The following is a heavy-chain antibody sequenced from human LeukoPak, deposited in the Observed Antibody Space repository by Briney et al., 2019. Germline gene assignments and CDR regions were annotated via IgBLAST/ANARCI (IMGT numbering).Heavy chain of an antibody. D-gene: IGHD6-6*01. Sequence: PSETLSLTCTVSGGSVSSGSYYWSWIRQPPGKGLEWIGSIYYSGSTYYNPSLKSRVTVSVDTSKNQFSLKLSSVTAADTAVYYCARLAAARLVEDYWGQGTLVTVSS. CDR3: ARLAAARLVEDY. V-gene: IGHV4-39*01. CDR1: GGSVSSGSYY. J-gene: IGHJ4*02. CDR2: IYYSGST.